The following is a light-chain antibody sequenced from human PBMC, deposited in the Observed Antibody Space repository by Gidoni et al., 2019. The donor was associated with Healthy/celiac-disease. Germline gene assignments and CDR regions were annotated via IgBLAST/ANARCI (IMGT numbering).Light chain of an antibody. Sequence: DIQLTQSPSFLSASVGDRVTITCRASQGISSYLAWYQQKPGKAPKLLIYAASTLQSGVPSRFSGSGSGTEFTLTISSLQPEDFATDYCQQLNSYPSTFXXXTKLEIK. J-gene: IGKJ2*01. CDR3: QQLNSYPST. V-gene: IGKV1-9*01. CDR2: AAS. CDR1: QGISSY.